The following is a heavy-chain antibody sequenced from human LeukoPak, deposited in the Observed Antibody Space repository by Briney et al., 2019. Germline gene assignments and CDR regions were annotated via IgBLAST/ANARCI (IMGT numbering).Heavy chain of an antibody. D-gene: IGHD6-19*01. V-gene: IGHV4-61*01. CDR3: ARERGSSGWTGGFDY. CDR1: GGSISSSSYY. CDR2: IYYSGST. Sequence: PSETLSLTCTVSGGSISSSSYYWGWIRQPPGKGLEWIGYIYYSGSTNYNPSLKSRVTISVDTSKNQFSLKLSSVTAADTAVYYCARERGSSGWTGGFDYWGQGTLVTVSS. J-gene: IGHJ4*02.